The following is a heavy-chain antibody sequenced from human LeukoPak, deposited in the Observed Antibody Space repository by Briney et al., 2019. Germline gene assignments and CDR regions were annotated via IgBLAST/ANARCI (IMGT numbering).Heavy chain of an antibody. CDR1: GGSISGYY. D-gene: IGHD3-22*01. Sequence: PSETLSLTCTVSGGSISGYYWSWIRQPPGKGLEWIGYIFSSGSTNYNPSLKSRVTISDDTSVNQFSLKLSSVTAADTAVYYCARHYYDRSDSYSFDYWGQGTLVTVSS. CDR2: IFSSGST. V-gene: IGHV4-59*08. J-gene: IGHJ4*02. CDR3: ARHYYDRSDSYSFDY.